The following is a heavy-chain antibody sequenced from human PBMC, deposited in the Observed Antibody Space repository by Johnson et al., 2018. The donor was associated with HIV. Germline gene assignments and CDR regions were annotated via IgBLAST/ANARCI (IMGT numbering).Heavy chain of an antibody. D-gene: IGHD3-16*01. CDR2: IQYDESNK. CDR1: GFTFSSYG. V-gene: IGHV3-30*02. CDR3: ARDLGWSGDAFDI. J-gene: IGHJ3*02. Sequence: QVQLVESGGGVVQPGGSLRLSCAASGFTFSSYGMHWVRQAPGKGLEWVAFIQYDESNKRYADSVKGRFTISRDNSKNTLYLQMNSLRAEDTAVYYCARDLGWSGDAFDIWGQGTMVTVSS.